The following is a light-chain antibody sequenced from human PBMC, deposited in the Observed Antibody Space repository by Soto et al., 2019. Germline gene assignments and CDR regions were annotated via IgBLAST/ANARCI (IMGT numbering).Light chain of an antibody. J-gene: IGKJ3*01. CDR2: GTS. V-gene: IGKV3-20*01. CDR3: QQYGTSTAVT. CDR1: QTVSTKY. Sequence: ENVLTQSPGTLSLSPGERATLSCRASQTVSTKYVAWYQQKPGQATRLRIYGTSSRATGLPDRFSGSGSGTHLMLTISRLEPEDFAVYYCQQYGTSTAVTFGPGTKLDIK.